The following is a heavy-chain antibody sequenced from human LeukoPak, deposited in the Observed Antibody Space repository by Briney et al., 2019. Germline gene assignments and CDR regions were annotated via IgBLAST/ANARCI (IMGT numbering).Heavy chain of an antibody. D-gene: IGHD7-27*01. J-gene: IGHJ4*02. CDR1: GLTVSSNY. V-gene: IGHV3-53*01. CDR3: ARETGDFDS. Sequence: GGSLRLSCAASGLTVSSNYMSWVRQAPGKGLEWVSLIYSGGSTYYADSVKGRFTISRDNSKNTLYLQMNSLSAEDTVVYYCARETGDFDSWGQGTLVIVSS. CDR2: IYSGGST.